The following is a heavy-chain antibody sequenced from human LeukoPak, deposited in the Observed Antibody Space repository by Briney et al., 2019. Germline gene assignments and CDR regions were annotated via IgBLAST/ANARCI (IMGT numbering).Heavy chain of an antibody. Sequence: ASVKVSCKASGYTFTSYGISWVRQAPGQGLEWMGWISAYNGNTNYAQKLQGRVTMTTDTSTSTAYMELRSLRSNDTAAYYCARVSFYYGSGSSDDYWGQGTLVTVSS. D-gene: IGHD3-10*01. CDR3: ARVSFYYGSGSSDDY. CDR1: GYTFTSYG. CDR2: ISAYNGNT. J-gene: IGHJ4*02. V-gene: IGHV1-18*01.